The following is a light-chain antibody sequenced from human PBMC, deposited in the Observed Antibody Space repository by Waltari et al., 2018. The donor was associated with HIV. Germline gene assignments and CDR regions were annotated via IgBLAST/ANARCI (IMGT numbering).Light chain of an antibody. CDR3: QQYNNWPRT. J-gene: IGKJ2*01. CDR2: GAS. V-gene: IGKV3-15*01. Sequence: EIVVTQSPVTLSVSPGERATLSCRASQSVSSNLAWYQQKPGQAPRLLIYGASTRATGIPARFSGSGSGTEFTLTISSLQSEDFAVYYCQQYNNWPRTFGQGTKLGIK. CDR1: QSVSSN.